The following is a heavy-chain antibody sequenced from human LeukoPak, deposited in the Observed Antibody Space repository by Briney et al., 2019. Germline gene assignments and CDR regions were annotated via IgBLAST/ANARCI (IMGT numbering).Heavy chain of an antibody. D-gene: IGHD3-3*01. CDR2: IYYSGST. J-gene: IGHJ4*02. CDR1: GGSISSYY. Sequence: SETLSLTCTVSGGSISSYYWSWVRQPPGKGLEWIGYIYYSGSTNYNPSLKSRVTISVDTSKNQFSLKLSSVTAADTAVYYCARGGFGVVIFFDYWGQGTLVTVSS. CDR3: ARGGFGVVIFFDY. V-gene: IGHV4-59*12.